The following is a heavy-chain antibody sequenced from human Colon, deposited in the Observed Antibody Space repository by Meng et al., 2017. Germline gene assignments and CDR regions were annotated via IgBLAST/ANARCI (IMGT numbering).Heavy chain of an antibody. CDR2: IKGDGSGK. V-gene: IGHV3-7*01. Sequence: GESLKISCAASGFTFSNYWMSWVRQAPGKGPEWVASIKGDGSGKYYVDSVKGRFTIFRDNAKNSLYLQMNSLRADDTAVYYCGDWDSSGGGQGTLVTVSS. J-gene: IGHJ4*02. CDR3: GDWDSSG. CDR1: GFTFSNYW. D-gene: IGHD3-22*01.